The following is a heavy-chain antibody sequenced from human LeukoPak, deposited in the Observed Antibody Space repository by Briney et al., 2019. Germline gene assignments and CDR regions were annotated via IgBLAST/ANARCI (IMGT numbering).Heavy chain of an antibody. J-gene: IGHJ3*02. CDR1: GYTFIGYY. Sequence: ASVKVSCKTSGYTFIGYYIHWVRQAPGQGLEWMGWINPNSGGTNYAQNFQGRVTMTRDTSISTAYMDLSRLKYDDTAVYYCARGRVYRAFDIWGQGTMVTVSS. CDR2: INPNSGGT. CDR3: ARGRVYRAFDI. D-gene: IGHD2/OR15-2a*01. V-gene: IGHV1-2*02.